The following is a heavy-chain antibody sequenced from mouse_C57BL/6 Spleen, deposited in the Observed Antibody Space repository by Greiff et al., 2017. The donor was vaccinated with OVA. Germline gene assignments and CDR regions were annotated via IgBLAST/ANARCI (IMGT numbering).Heavy chain of an antibody. CDR1: GYTFTDYY. Sequence: EVKLQQSGPELVKPGASVKISCKASGYTFTDYYMNWVKQSHGKSLEWIGDINPNNGGTSYNQKFKGKATLTVDKSSSTAYMELRSLTSEDSAVYYCAEGYYFDYWGQGTTLTVSS. V-gene: IGHV1-26*01. CDR2: INPNNGGT. J-gene: IGHJ2*01. CDR3: AEGYYFDY.